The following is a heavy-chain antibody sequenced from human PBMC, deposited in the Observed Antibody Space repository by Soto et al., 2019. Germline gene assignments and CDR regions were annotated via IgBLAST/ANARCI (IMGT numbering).Heavy chain of an antibody. CDR1: GGTFSSYA. CDR3: ARAFAEDSGSIFDY. J-gene: IGHJ4*02. CDR2: IIPIFGTA. V-gene: IGHV1-69*06. D-gene: IGHD5-12*01. Sequence: GASVKVSCKASGGTFSSYAISWVRQAPGQGLEWMGGIIPIFGTANYAQKFQGRVTITADKSTSTAYMELSSLRSEDTAVYYCARAFAEDSGSIFDYWGQGTLVTVSS.